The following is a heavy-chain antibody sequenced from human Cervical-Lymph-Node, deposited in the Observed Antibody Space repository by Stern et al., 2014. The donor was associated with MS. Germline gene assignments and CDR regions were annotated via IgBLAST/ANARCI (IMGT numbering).Heavy chain of an antibody. CDR2: IFWDDDK. J-gene: IGHJ4*02. Sequence: QITLKESGPTLVKPTQTLTLTCTFSGFSLSTSGVGVGWIRQPPGKALEWLALIFWDDDKRYNPSLKSRLTITNDTSKNQVVLTMTNMDPVDTATYYCAHRTVAACFDYWGQGTLVTVSS. V-gene: IGHV2-5*02. CDR3: AHRTVAACFDY. CDR1: GFSLSTSGVG. D-gene: IGHD4-23*01.